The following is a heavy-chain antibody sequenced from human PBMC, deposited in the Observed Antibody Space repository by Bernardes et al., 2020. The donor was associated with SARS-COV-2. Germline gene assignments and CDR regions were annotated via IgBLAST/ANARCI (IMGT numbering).Heavy chain of an antibody. CDR1: GGSISSDY. J-gene: IGHJ3*02. V-gene: IGHV4-59*01. CDR3: ARLAFYDSSGYFVGAFDI. D-gene: IGHD3-22*01. Sequence: SEPLSLTCTVSGGSISSDYWSWIRQPPGKGLEWIGYIPYSGITNYNPSLKSRVTISSDTSKNQFSLKLSSVTAADTAVYYCARLAFYDSSGYFVGAFDIWGQGTMVTVSS. CDR2: IPYSGIT.